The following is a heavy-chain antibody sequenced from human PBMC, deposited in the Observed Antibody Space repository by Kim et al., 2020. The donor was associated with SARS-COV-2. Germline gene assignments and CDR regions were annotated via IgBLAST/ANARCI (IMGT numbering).Heavy chain of an antibody. CDR1: GYSFTTYG. CDR2: MWNAGTKQ. D-gene: IGHD5-18*01. J-gene: IGHJ4*02. CDR3: ARDAVTPLDY. V-gene: IGHV3-33*01. Sequence: GGSLRLSCAAFGYSFTTYGMHWIRQTPGKGLEWVAVMWNAGTKQSYADSVKGRFTVSRDISKNTLYLQMNRVRAEDTAVYYCARDAVTPLDYWGRGTLVAVSS.